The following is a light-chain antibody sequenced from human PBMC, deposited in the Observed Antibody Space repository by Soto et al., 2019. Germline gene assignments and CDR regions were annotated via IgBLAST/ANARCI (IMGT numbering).Light chain of an antibody. CDR3: SSYTNINTRACV. CDR1: SSDVGGYNY. V-gene: IGLV2-11*01. J-gene: IGLJ1*01. CDR2: DVS. Sequence: QSALTQPRSVSGSPGQSVTISCTGTSSDVGGYNYVSWYQQHPGKAPKLMIYDVSKRPSGVPDRLSGSKSGNTASLTISGLQAEDEAEYYCSSYTNINTRACVFGTGTKVTVL.